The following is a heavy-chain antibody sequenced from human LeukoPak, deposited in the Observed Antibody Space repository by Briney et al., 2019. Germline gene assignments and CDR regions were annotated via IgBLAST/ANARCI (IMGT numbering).Heavy chain of an antibody. D-gene: IGHD4-17*01. CDR1: GGSISSYY. V-gene: IGHV4-59*01. J-gene: IGHJ4*02. CDR3: AGDDYGGDY. CDR2: IYYSGLT. Sequence: SETLSPTCTVSGGSISSYYWNWIRQPPGKGLEWIGYIYYSGLTNYNPSLRSRVTISVDTSKNQFSLKLSSVTAADTAVYFCAGDDYGGDYWGQGTLVTVSS.